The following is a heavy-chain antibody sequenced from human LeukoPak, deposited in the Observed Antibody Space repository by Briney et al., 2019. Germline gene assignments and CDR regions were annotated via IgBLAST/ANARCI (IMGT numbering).Heavy chain of an antibody. CDR3: ARIEWERLGRAFDI. CDR2: IYSAGAT. V-gene: IGHV3-53*01. D-gene: IGHD1-26*01. J-gene: IGHJ3*02. CDR1: GFTVSDNY. Sequence: PGWSLRLSCAASGFTVSDNYMTWVRQAPGKGLEWVPSIYSAGATHYAESVKGRFTISRDNSKNTLYLQMNSLRAEDMAVYYCARIEWERLGRAFDIWGQGTMVTVSS.